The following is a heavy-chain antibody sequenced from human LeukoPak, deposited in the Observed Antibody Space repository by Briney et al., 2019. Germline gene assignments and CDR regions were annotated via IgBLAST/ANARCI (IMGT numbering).Heavy chain of an antibody. CDR1: RFTFSSYA. CDR2: ISGRGDST. CDR3: ARDVWGDRDSYFDC. D-gene: IGHD2-21*01. Sequence: GGSLRLSCAASRFTFSSYAMSWVRQAPGKGLEWVSTISGRGDSTYYADSVKGRFTISRDNSRNTLYLQMNTLRAEDTAVYFCARDVWGDRDSYFDCWGQGTLVTVSS. J-gene: IGHJ4*02. V-gene: IGHV3-23*01.